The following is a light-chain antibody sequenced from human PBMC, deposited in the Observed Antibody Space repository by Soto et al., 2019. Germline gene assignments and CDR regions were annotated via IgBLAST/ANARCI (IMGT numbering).Light chain of an antibody. CDR2: DAS. J-gene: IGKJ3*01. V-gene: IGKV1-5*01. CDR3: QQYTPSFT. CDR1: QSISSW. Sequence: DIQMTQSPSTLYASVGDRVTITCRASQSISSWLAWYQQKPGKAPKLLIYDASSLESVVPSRFSGSGSGTEFTLTISSLQPDDFATYYCQQYTPSFTFGPGTKVDIK.